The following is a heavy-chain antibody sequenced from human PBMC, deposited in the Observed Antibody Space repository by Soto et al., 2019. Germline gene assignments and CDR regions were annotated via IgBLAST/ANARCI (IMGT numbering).Heavy chain of an antibody. V-gene: IGHV4-4*07. CDR1: GGSISSYY. J-gene: IGHJ5*02. CDR2: IYTSGST. D-gene: IGHD3-22*01. CDR3: ARYYYDSSGYYYSGP. Sequence: PSETLSLTCTVSGGSISSYYWIWIRQPAGKGLEWIGRIYTSGSTNYNPSLKSRVTMSVDTSKNQFSLKLSSVTAADTAVYYCARYYYDSSGYYYSGPWGQGTLVTVSS.